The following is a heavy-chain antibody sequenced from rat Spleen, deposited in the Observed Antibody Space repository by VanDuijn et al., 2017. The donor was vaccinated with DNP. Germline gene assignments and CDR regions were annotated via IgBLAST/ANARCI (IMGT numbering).Heavy chain of an antibody. CDR1: GYSITSNY. J-gene: IGHJ1*01. V-gene: IGHV3-1*01. D-gene: IGHD1-9*01. CDR3: ARGVSSYYGYNSYWYFDF. CDR2: INYSGST. Sequence: EVRLQESGPGLVQPSQSLSLTCSVTGYSITSNYWAWIRKFPGNKMEWIGYINYSGSTGYNPSLKSRISITRDTSKNQFFLQLNSVTTEDTATYYCARGVSSYYGYNSYWYFDFWGPGTMVTVSS.